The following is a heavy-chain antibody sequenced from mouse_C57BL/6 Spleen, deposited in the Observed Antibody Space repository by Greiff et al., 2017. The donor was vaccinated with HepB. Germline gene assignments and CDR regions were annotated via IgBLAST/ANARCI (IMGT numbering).Heavy chain of an antibody. V-gene: IGHV10-3*01. CDR1: GFTFNTYA. CDR2: IRSKSSNYAT. D-gene: IGHD6-5*01. Sequence: DVHLVESGGGLVQPKGSLKLSCAASGFTFNTYAMHWVRQAPGKGLEWVARIRSKSSNYATYYADSVKDRFTISRDDSQSMLYLQMNNLKTEDTAMYYCGREELAYGGNWYFDVWGTGTTVTVSS. J-gene: IGHJ1*03. CDR3: GREELAYGGNWYFDV.